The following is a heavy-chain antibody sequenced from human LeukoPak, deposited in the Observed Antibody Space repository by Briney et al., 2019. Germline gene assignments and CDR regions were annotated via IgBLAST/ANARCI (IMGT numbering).Heavy chain of an antibody. CDR3: ARDQFYRPYRGEAISFDY. Sequence: ASVKVSCKASGYTFTSYYMHWVRQAPGQGLEWMGIINPSAGTTTYAQKFQGRVTMTSDMSTSTVYMDLRSLRSDDTAVYYCARDQFYRPYRGEAISFDYWGQGTLVTVSS. J-gene: IGHJ4*02. CDR1: GYTFTSYY. V-gene: IGHV1-46*01. D-gene: IGHD3-10*01. CDR2: INPSAGTT.